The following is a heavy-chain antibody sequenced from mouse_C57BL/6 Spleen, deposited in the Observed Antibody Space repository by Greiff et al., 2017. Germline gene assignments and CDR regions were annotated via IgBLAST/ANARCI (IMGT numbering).Heavy chain of an antibody. Sequence: QVQLQQPGAELVRPGSSVKLSCKASGYTFTSYWMHWVKQRPIQGLEWIGNIDPSDSETHYNQKFKDKATLTVVKSSSTAYMQLSSLTSEDSAVYYCASSYYYGSSYAMDYWGQGTSVTVSS. J-gene: IGHJ4*01. CDR2: IDPSDSET. V-gene: IGHV1-52*01. D-gene: IGHD1-1*01. CDR1: GYTFTSYW. CDR3: ASSYYYGSSYAMDY.